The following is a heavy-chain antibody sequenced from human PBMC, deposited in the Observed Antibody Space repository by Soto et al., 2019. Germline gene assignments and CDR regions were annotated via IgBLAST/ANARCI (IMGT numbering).Heavy chain of an antibody. CDR2: IYWNDRP. CDR1: GFSLTTSGVG. J-gene: IGHJ4*02. V-gene: IGHV2-5*01. D-gene: IGHD6-19*01. Sequence: SGPTLVNPTQTLTVTCTFSGFSLTTSGVGVGWIRQPPGKALEWLALIYWNDRPRYSPSLKNRLSITKDTSKNQVVLTMTDMDPVYTDSYSCAHRLAVAFTVARVAHLTCCCWGWRTMVTLSS. CDR3: AHRLAVAFTVARVAHLTCCC.